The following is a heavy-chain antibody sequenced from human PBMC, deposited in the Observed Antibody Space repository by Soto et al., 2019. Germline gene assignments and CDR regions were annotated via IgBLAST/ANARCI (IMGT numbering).Heavy chain of an antibody. CDR1: GGSINSGGYY. CDR2: IYYSGTT. D-gene: IGHD5-18*01. Sequence: SETLSLTCTVSGGSINSGGYYWSWIRQHPGKGLEWIGYIYYSGTTYYNPSLKSRVTISADTSKNQFSLKLSSVTAADTAVYYCARGGYSYGFYYYYGMDVWGQGTTVTVSS. V-gene: IGHV4-31*03. J-gene: IGHJ6*02. CDR3: ARGGYSYGFYYYYGMDV.